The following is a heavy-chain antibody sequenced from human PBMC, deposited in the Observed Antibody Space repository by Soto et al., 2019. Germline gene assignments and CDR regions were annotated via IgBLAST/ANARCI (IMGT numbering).Heavy chain of an antibody. CDR3: ARRRAYCGGDCYHSNWFDP. J-gene: IGHJ5*02. V-gene: IGHV5-51*01. CDR2: IYPSDSDT. D-gene: IGHD2-21*02. Sequence: GESLKISCKGSGYSFTSYWIGWVRQMPGKGLEWMGIIYPSDSDTRYSPSFQGQVTISADKSISTAYLQWSSLKASDTAMYYCARRRAYCGGDCYHSNWFDPWGQGTLVTVSS. CDR1: GYSFTSYW.